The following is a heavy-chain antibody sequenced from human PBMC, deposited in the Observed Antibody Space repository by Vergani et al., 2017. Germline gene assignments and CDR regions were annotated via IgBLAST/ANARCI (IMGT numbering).Heavy chain of an antibody. CDR1: GYTFTGYY. D-gene: IGHD3-10*01. J-gene: IGHJ4*02. Sequence: QVQLVQSGAEVKKPGASVKVSCKASGYTFTGYYMHWVRQAPGQGLEWMGWINPNSGGTNYAQKFQGRVTMTRDTSISTAYMELSRLRSDDTAVYYCARDRYDYGSGSSFDYWGQGTLVTVSS. V-gene: IGHV1-2*02. CDR2: INPNSGGT. CDR3: ARDRYDYGSGSSFDY.